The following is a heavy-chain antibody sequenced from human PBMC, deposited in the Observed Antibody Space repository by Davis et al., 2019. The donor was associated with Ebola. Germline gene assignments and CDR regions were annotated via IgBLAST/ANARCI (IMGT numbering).Heavy chain of an antibody. CDR3: ARRADY. V-gene: IGHV3-9*01. Sequence: PGGSLRPSCAASGFTFDDYAMHWVRHLPGKGLEWVSSISWNRDNIAYADSVKGRFTISRDNAKNSLYLQMNSLRAEDTAVYYCARRADYWGQGTLVTVSS. J-gene: IGHJ4*02. CDR2: ISWNRDNI. CDR1: GFTFDDYA.